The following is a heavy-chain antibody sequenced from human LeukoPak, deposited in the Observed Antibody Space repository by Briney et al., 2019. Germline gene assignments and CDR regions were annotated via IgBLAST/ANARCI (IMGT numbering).Heavy chain of an antibody. CDR2: MNPNSGNA. CDR1: GYTFTSYD. J-gene: IGHJ6*02. Sequence: GASVTVSCKASGYTFTSYDINWVRQATGQGLEWMGWMNPNSGNAGYAQKFQGRVTMTRNTSISTAYMELSSLRSEDTAVYYCARWDIVATTAYYYYYYGMDVWGQGTTVTVSS. CDR3: ARWDIVATTAYYYYYYGMDV. D-gene: IGHD5-12*01. V-gene: IGHV1-8*01.